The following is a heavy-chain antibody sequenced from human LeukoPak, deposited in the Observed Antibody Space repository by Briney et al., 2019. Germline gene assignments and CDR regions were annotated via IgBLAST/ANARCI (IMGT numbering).Heavy chain of an antibody. D-gene: IGHD2-2*01. Sequence: PGGTLRLSCAASGFTFSSYGMSWVRQAPGKGLEWVSAISGSGGSTYYADSVKGRFTISRDNSKNTLYLQMNSLRAEDTAVYYCAKGYQLLGGYFDYWGQGTLVTVSS. CDR2: ISGSGGST. CDR3: AKGYQLLGGYFDY. J-gene: IGHJ4*02. V-gene: IGHV3-23*01. CDR1: GFTFSSYG.